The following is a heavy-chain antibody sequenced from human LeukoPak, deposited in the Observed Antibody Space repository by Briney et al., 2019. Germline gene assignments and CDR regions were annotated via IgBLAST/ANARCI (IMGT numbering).Heavy chain of an antibody. D-gene: IGHD5-18*01. CDR1: GFIFSSYE. CDR2: ISGRGYTI. CDR3: ARDGGYSYGYYYYYYMDV. Sequence: GGSLRLSCAASGFIFSSYEMNWVRQAPGKGLEWVSYISGRGYTIYYADSVKGRFTISRDNAKNSLYLQMNSLRAEDTAVYYCARDGGYSYGYYYYYYMDVWGKGTTVTVSS. J-gene: IGHJ6*03. V-gene: IGHV3-48*03.